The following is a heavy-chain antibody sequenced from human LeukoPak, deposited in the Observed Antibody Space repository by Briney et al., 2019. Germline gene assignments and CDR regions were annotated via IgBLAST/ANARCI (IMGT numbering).Heavy chain of an antibody. CDR3: ARAQPVTIFGVVYYYYGMDV. Sequence: ASVKVSCTASGYTFTSYYMHWVRQAPGQGLEWMGIINPSGGSTSYAQKFQGRVTMTRDTSTSTVYMELSSLRSEDTAVYYCARAQPVTIFGVVYYYYGMDVWGQGTTVTVSS. CDR2: INPSGGST. D-gene: IGHD3-3*01. CDR1: GYTFTSYY. J-gene: IGHJ6*02. V-gene: IGHV1-46*01.